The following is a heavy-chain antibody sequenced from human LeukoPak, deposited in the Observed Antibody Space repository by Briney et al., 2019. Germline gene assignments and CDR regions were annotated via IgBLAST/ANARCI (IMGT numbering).Heavy chain of an antibody. V-gene: IGHV4-4*09. CDR1: GASNSRHY. CDR3: ARHRENSYESSYMGFDP. CDR2: ISASGRT. J-gene: IGHJ5*02. D-gene: IGHD3-22*01. Sequence: PSETLSLTCIVSGASNSRHYWSWIRQPPGKGLERIGYISASGRTNYRPALKSRFTISGGTSKNQFSLRLTSVTAADTAVYYCARHRENSYESSYMGFDPWGPGTLVTVSS.